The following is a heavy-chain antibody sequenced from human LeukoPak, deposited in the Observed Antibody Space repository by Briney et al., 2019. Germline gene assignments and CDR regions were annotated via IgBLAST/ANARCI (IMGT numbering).Heavy chain of an antibody. Sequence: PGGSLRLSCAASGFTFSNSAMNWVRQAPGKGLEWVSSINNIASHIYYADSVRGRFTISRDNAKNSLYLQMNSLRAEDTAFYYCARGPTTAAGNFDYWGQGTLVTVSS. J-gene: IGHJ4*02. CDR3: ARGPTTAAGNFDY. CDR1: GFTFSNSA. V-gene: IGHV3-21*04. CDR2: INNIASHI. D-gene: IGHD6-13*01.